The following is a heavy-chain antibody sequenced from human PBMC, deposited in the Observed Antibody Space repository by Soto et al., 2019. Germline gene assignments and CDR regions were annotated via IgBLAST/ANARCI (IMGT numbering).Heavy chain of an antibody. CDR2: IFSNDEK. CDR3: ARIRVRAASTVTVPYYFDY. J-gene: IGHJ4*02. CDR1: GFSLSNARMG. D-gene: IGHD4-17*01. V-gene: IGHV2-26*01. Sequence: QVTLKESGPVLVKPTETLTLTCTVSGFSLSNARMGVSWIRQPPGKALEWLAHIFSNDEKSYSTSLKSRLTTSKDTSKSQVVLTMTNMDPVDTATYYCARIRVRAASTVTVPYYFDYWGQGTLVTVSS.